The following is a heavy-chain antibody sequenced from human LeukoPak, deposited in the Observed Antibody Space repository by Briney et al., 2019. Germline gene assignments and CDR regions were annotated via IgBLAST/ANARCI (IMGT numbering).Heavy chain of an antibody. CDR1: GVSINSLY. D-gene: IGHD3-16*01. J-gene: IGHJ5*02. CDR2: IYTRGST. V-gene: IGHV4-4*07. CDR3: ARGRQLGEFPTPLPPPILEP. Sequence: SETLSLTRSVSGVSINSLYWNWLRQPAGKGLEWIGRIYTRGSTNYNPSPKSRVTQSGDTSKNQFSLTLSSVPAGGTAVYYCARGRQLGEFPTPLPPPILEPGGKGTLVTV.